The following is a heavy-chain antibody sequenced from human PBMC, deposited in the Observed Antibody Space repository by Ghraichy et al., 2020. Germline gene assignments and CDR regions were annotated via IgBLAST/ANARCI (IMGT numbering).Heavy chain of an antibody. Sequence: GESLRLSCAASGFTFNDKALHWVRQAPGKGLEWVAVISYDGTNKFYADSVQGRFTISRDNSKNTLYLQMNSLRAEDTAVYYCARDLSSYYNVLTGYYFDYWGQGTRVTVSS. D-gene: IGHD3-9*01. CDR1: GFTFNDKA. CDR2: ISYDGTNK. CDR3: ARDLSSYYNVLTGYYFDY. V-gene: IGHV3-30*04. J-gene: IGHJ4*02.